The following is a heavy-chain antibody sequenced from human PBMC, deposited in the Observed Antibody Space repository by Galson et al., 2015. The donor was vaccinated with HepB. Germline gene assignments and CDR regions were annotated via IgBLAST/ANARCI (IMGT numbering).Heavy chain of an antibody. CDR3: ARCHRSILAYCGGDCFPRGGAFGI. Sequence: SLRLSCAASGFTFSSYWMSWVRQAPGKGLEWVANIKQDGSEKYYVDSVKGRFTISRDNAKNSLYLQMNSLRAEDTAVYYCARCHRSILAYCGGDCFPRGGAFGIWGQGTMVTVSS. V-gene: IGHV3-7*01. CDR2: IKQDGSEK. J-gene: IGHJ3*02. CDR1: GFTFSSYW. D-gene: IGHD2-21*02.